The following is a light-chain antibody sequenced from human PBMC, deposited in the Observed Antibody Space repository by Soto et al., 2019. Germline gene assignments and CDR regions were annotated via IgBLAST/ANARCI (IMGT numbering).Light chain of an antibody. CDR3: SSYAGSNKFVV. CDR2: EVS. V-gene: IGLV2-8*01. Sequence: QSALTQPPSASGSPGQSVTISCTGTSSDVGGYNYVSWYQQHPGKAPKLMIYEVSKRPSGVPDRFSGSKSGNTASLTVSGLQAEDEADYYCSSYAGSNKFVVFGGGTKLT. J-gene: IGLJ2*01. CDR1: SSDVGGYNY.